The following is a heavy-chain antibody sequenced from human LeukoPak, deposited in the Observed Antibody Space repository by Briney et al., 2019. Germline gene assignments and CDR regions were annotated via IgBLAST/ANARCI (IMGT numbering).Heavy chain of an antibody. CDR3: ARSSGYPTSDAFDI. CDR2: INHSGST. J-gene: IGHJ3*02. D-gene: IGHD3-22*01. Sequence: PSETLSLTCAVYGGSFSGYYWSWIRQPPGKGLEWIGEINHSGSTNYNPSLKSRVTISVDTSKNQFSLKLSSVTAADTAVYYCARSSGYPTSDAFDIWGQGTMVTVSS. CDR1: GGSFSGYY. V-gene: IGHV4-34*01.